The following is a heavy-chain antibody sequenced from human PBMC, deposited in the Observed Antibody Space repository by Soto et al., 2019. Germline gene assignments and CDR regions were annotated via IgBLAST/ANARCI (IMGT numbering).Heavy chain of an antibody. CDR2: ISYDGSNK. Sequence: QVQLVESGGGVVQPGRSLRLSCAVSGFTFSSYGMHWVRQAPDKGLEWVAVISYDGSNKYYADSVQGRFTISRDNSKNTLYLQTNSLRTEDTGVYYCAKDLVSYGDHEGPLAPMDVWGQGTTVTVSS. CDR3: AKDLVSYGDHEGPLAPMDV. D-gene: IGHD4-17*01. V-gene: IGHV3-30*18. J-gene: IGHJ6*02. CDR1: GFTFSSYG.